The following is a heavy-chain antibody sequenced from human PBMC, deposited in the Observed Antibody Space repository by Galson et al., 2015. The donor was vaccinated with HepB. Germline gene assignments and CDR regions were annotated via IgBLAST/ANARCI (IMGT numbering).Heavy chain of an antibody. J-gene: IGHJ4*02. CDR3: ARRSSMKDY. CDR1: GGSISSSSYY. CDR2: IYYSGST. Sequence: SETLSLTCTVSGGSISSSSYYWGWIRQPPGKGLEWIGSIYYSGSTYYNPSLKSRVTISVDTSKDQFSLKLSSVTAADTAVYYCARRSSMKDYWGQGTLVTVSS. V-gene: IGHV4-39*01. D-gene: IGHD2/OR15-2a*01.